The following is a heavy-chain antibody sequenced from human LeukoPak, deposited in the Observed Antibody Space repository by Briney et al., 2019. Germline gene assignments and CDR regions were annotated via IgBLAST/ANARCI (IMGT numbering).Heavy chain of an antibody. CDR3: ARDIIWGQVDY. V-gene: IGHV3-74*01. Sequence: PGGSLRLSCAASGFTFSGHWMYWLRQAPGKGLAWVSRINGDGSATNYADSMEGRFTISRDNAKNIVYLQMNSLREDDTAIYYCARDIIWGQVDYWGQGNLVTVSS. D-gene: IGHD7-27*01. CDR1: GFTFSGHW. CDR2: INGDGSAT. J-gene: IGHJ4*02.